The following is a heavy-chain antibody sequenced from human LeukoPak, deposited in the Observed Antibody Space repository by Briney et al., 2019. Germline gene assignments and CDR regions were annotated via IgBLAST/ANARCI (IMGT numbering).Heavy chain of an antibody. J-gene: IGHJ4*02. CDR3: AKTCSSTSCYFD. CDR2: ISGSGGST. Sequence: GGSLSLSCAASGFTFSSYAMSWVRQAPGKGLEWVSAISGSGGSTYYADSVKGRFTISRDNSKNTLYLQMNSLRAEDTAVYYCAKTCSSTSCYFDWGQGTLVTVSS. V-gene: IGHV3-23*01. D-gene: IGHD2-2*01. CDR1: GFTFSSYA.